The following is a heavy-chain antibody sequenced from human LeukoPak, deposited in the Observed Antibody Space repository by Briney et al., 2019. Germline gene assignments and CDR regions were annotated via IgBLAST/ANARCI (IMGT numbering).Heavy chain of an antibody. CDR3: ARVRGTSGWYGDY. V-gene: IGHV3-21*04. CDR2: ISSSSDYI. CDR1: GFTFSTYN. Sequence: PGGSLRLSCAASGFTFSTYNINWVRQAPGKGLEWVSSISSSSDYIYYIESVKGRFTISRDITKNSLYLQINNLRAEDTAVYFCARVRGTSGWYGDYWGQGTLVTVSS. D-gene: IGHD6-19*01. J-gene: IGHJ4*02.